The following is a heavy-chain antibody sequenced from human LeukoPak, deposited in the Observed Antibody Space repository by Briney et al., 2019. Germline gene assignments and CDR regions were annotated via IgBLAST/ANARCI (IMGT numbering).Heavy chain of an antibody. J-gene: IGHJ3*02. V-gene: IGHV7-4-1*02. CDR2: INTNTGNP. CDR3: AREARLRCGIDCYTDAFDI. Sequence: ASVKVSCKASGYTFNTYTIVWFRQAPGQGFEWLGWINTNTGNPTYAQGFTGRFVLSLDTSVTTTNLEINSLKAEDAAVYYCAREARLRCGIDCYTDAFDIWGQGTVVSVSS. D-gene: IGHD2-21*02. CDR1: GYTFNTYT.